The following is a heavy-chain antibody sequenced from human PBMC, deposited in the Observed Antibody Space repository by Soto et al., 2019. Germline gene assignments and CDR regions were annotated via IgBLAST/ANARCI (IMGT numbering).Heavy chain of an antibody. Sequence: SVKVSCKASGGTFSSYAISWVRQAPGQGLEWMGGIIPLFGTANYAQTFQGRVTITADESTRTAYMELSSLRSEDTAVYYCAREAAYYYDSSGYYSQYDFDDWGQGTLVTVSS. D-gene: IGHD3-22*01. V-gene: IGHV1-69*13. CDR2: IIPLFGTA. CDR1: GGTFSSYA. J-gene: IGHJ4*02. CDR3: AREAAYYYDSSGYYSQYDFDD.